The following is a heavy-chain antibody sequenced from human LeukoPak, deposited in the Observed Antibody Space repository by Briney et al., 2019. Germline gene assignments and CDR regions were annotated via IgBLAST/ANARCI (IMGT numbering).Heavy chain of an antibody. CDR2: ISGSGGST. D-gene: IGHD4-17*01. J-gene: IGHJ5*02. V-gene: IGHV3-23*01. CDR3: AKTPMTTVPKGDWFDP. Sequence: GGSLRLSCAASGFTFSSYAMSWVRQAPGKGLEWVSAISGSGGSTYYADSVKGRFTISRDNSKNTLYLQMNSLRAEDTAVYYCAKTPMTTVPKGDWFDPWGQGTLVTVSS. CDR1: GFTFSSYA.